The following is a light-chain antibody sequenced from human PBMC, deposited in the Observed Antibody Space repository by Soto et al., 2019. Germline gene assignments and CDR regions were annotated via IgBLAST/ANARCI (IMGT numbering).Light chain of an antibody. CDR3: QQRSSWPLT. CDR1: QSVTSY. Sequence: EIVLTQSPATLSLSPGERATLSCRASQSVTSYLAWYQQKPGQAPRLLIYDSFNRATGIPARFSGSGSGTDFTLTISSLEPEDLAVYYCQQRSSWPLTFGGGTKVEIK. V-gene: IGKV3-11*01. CDR2: DSF. J-gene: IGKJ4*01.